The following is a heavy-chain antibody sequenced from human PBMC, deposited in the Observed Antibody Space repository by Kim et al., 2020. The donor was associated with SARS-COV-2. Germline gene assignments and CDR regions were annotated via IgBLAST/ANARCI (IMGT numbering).Heavy chain of an antibody. CDR3: ARGRSRGYSYGQYYGMDV. D-gene: IGHD5-18*01. CDR1: GGSFSGYY. V-gene: IGHV4-34*01. J-gene: IGHJ6*01. CDR2: INHSGST. Sequence: SETLSLTCAVYGGSFSGYYWSWIRQPPGKGLEWIGEINHSGSTNYNPSLKSRVTISVDTSKNQFSLKLSSVTAADTAVYYCARGRSRGYSYGQYYGMDV.